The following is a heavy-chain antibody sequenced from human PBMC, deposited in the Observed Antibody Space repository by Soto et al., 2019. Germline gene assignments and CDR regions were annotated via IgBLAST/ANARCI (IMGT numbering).Heavy chain of an antibody. Sequence: DVQLLESGGGMVQPGGSLRLSCVASGFTLSSYFMTWVRQAPGKGLEWVSAISNSGGSTYYADSVKGRSTISRDNSHNTLYLQMNNLRAEDTARYYCAKDLEKWLVQLGGLDTWGQGAQVTVSS. J-gene: IGHJ5*02. D-gene: IGHD6-19*01. CDR1: GFTLSSYF. CDR3: AKDLEKWLVQLGGLDT. CDR2: ISNSGGST. V-gene: IGHV3-23*01.